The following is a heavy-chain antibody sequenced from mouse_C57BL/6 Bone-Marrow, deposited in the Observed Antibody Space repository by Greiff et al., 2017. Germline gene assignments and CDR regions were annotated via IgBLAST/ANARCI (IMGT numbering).Heavy chain of an antibody. CDR2: ISYAGSN. CDR1: GYSITSGYY. D-gene: IGHD1-1*02. V-gene: IGHV3-6*01. CDR3: AGNYAPFAY. Sequence: DVKLQESGPGLVKPSQSLSLTCSVTGYSITSGYYWNWIRQFPGNKLEWMGYISYAGSNNYNPSLKNRISITRDTSKNQFFLKLNSVTPEDTATYYCAGNYAPFAYWGQGTLVTVSA. J-gene: IGHJ3*01.